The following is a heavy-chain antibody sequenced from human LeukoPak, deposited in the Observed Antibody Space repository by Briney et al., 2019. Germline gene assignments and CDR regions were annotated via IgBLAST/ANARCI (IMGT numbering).Heavy chain of an antibody. CDR2: IDWDDDK. CDR1: GFSLSTSGMR. J-gene: IGHJ5*02. V-gene: IGHV2-70*04. D-gene: IGHD3-10*01. Sequence: SGPALVKPTQTLTLTCIFSGFSLSTSGMRVSWVRQPPGKALEWLARIDWDDDKFYSTSLKTRLTISKDTSKNQVVLTMTNMDPVDTATYYCARTWEYGSGSVWFDPWGQGTLVTVSS. CDR3: ARTWEYGSGSVWFDP.